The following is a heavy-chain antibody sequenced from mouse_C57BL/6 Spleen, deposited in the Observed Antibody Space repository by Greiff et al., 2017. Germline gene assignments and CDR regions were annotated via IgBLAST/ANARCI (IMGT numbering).Heavy chain of an antibody. CDR1: GYTFTDYN. J-gene: IGHJ1*03. D-gene: IGHD1-1*01. Sequence: VQLQQSGPELVKPGASVKIPCKASGYTFTDYNMDWVKQSHGKSLEWIGDINPNNGGTIYNQKFKGKATLTVDKSSSTAYMELRSLTSEDTAVYYCARSDYYGSSYEWYFDVWGTGTTVTVSS. CDR3: ARSDYYGSSYEWYFDV. V-gene: IGHV1-18*01. CDR2: INPNNGGT.